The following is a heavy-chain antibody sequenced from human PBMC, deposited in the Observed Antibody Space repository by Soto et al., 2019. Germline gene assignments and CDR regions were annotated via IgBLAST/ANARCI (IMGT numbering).Heavy chain of an antibody. CDR1: GYTFTSYG. D-gene: IGHD6-13*01. CDR2: ISAYNGNT. J-gene: IGHJ4*02. V-gene: IGHV1-18*01. Sequence: ASVKVSCKASGYTFTSYGISWVRQAPGQGLEWMGWISAYNGNTNYAQKLQGRVTMTTDTSTSTAYMELRSLRSDDTAVYYCARYLSKEYSSSWYVDYWGQGTLVTVSS. CDR3: ARYLSKEYSSSWYVDY.